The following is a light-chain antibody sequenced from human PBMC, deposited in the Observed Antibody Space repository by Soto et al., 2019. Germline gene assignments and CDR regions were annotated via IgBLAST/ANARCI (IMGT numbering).Light chain of an antibody. J-gene: IGKJ1*01. CDR2: GAS. CDR3: QQYGSSPPT. CDR1: QSVSTNY. V-gene: IGKV3-20*01. Sequence: EIVLTQSPGTLSLSPGERATLSCRASQSVSTNYLAWYLRKPGQAPRLLIYGASSRATGIPDRFSGSGSGTDFTLTITRLEPEDFAVYYCQQYGSSPPTFGQGTKVEIK.